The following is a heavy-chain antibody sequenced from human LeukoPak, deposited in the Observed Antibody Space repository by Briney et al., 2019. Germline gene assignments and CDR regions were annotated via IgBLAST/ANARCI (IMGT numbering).Heavy chain of an antibody. D-gene: IGHD2-2*02. J-gene: IGHJ3*02. CDR3: AILGSLIVVVPAAIPQGAFDI. CDR1: GFTFSSYA. Sequence: GGSLRLSCAASGFTFSSYAMNWVRQAPGKGLEWVSAISGSGGSTYYADSVKGRFTISRDNSKNTLYLQMNSLRAEDTAVYYCAILGSLIVVVPAAIPQGAFDIWGQGTMVTVSS. CDR2: ISGSGGST. V-gene: IGHV3-23*01.